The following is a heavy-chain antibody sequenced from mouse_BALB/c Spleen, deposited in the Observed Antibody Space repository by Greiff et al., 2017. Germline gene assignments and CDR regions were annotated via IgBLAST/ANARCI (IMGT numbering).Heavy chain of an antibody. Sequence: EVQLQQSGAELVKPGASVKLSCTASGFNIKDTYMHWVKQRPEQGLEWIGRIDPANGNTKYDPKFQGKATITADTSSNTAYLQLSSLTSEDTAVYYCASPSLLRLPYYLDYWGQGTTLTVSS. D-gene: IGHD1-2*01. V-gene: IGHV14-3*02. CDR2: IDPANGNT. CDR3: ASPSLLRLPYYLDY. CDR1: GFNIKDTY. J-gene: IGHJ2*01.